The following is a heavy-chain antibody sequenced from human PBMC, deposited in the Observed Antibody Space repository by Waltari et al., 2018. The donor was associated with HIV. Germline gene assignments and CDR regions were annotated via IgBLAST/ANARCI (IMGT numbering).Heavy chain of an antibody. CDR1: GFTFSSYA. V-gene: IGHV3-30*01. CDR2: ISYEGSNK. J-gene: IGHJ4*02. CDR3: ASALRIVAANDY. Sequence: QVQLVESGGGVVQSGRSLRLSCAASGFTFSSYAMHWVRQAPGKGLEWVAVISYEGSNKYYADSVKGRFTISRDNSKNTLYLQMNSLRAEDTAVYFCASALRIVAANDYWGQGTLVTVSS. D-gene: IGHD6-13*01.